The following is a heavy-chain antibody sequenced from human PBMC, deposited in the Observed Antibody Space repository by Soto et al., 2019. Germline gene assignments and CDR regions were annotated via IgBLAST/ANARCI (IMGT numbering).Heavy chain of an antibody. Sequence: QITLKESGPTLVKPTQTLTLTCTFSGFSLSTSGVGVAWIRQPPGKALEWLALIYWDDDKRYRPSLETRLTITKDTSTNQVVRTMTNMDSVDTATYYCAYLPCSGGSCYWFSYSGMAAWGQGATVTVSS. CDR3: AYLPCSGGSCYWFSYSGMAA. CDR1: GFSLSTSGVG. D-gene: IGHD2-15*01. V-gene: IGHV2-5*02. CDR2: IYWDDDK. J-gene: IGHJ6*02.